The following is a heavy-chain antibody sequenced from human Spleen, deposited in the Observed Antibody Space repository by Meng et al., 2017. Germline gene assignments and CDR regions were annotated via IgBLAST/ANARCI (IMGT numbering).Heavy chain of an antibody. Sequence: QGRVQQGGAGLLKASETLSLTCAVYGGSFSGYYWSWIRQPPGKGLEWIGEINHSGDTDYNPSLKSRVTISRDTSKNQFSLKLTSVTATDTAVYYCARDGVVGAVNWFDPWGQGTLVTVSS. V-gene: IGHV4-34*01. D-gene: IGHD1-26*01. CDR1: GGSFSGYY. J-gene: IGHJ5*02. CDR2: INHSGDT. CDR3: ARDGVVGAVNWFDP.